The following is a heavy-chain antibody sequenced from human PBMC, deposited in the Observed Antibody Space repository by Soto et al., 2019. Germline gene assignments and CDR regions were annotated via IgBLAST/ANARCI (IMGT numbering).Heavy chain of an antibody. CDR3: AKARAEYYDFWSGYPVDY. J-gene: IGHJ4*02. CDR1: GFTFSSYA. Sequence: EVQLLESGGGLVQPGGSLRLSCAASGFTFSSYAMSWVRQAPGKGLEWVSAISGSGGSTYYADSVKGRFTISRDNSKNTLYLQMNSLRAEDTAVYYCAKARAEYYDFWSGYPVDYWGQGTLVTGSS. D-gene: IGHD3-3*01. CDR2: ISGSGGST. V-gene: IGHV3-23*01.